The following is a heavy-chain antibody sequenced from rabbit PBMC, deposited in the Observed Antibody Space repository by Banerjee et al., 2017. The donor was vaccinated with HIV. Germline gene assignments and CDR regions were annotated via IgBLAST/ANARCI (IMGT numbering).Heavy chain of an antibody. D-gene: IGHD1-1*01. CDR3: ARDDDANSNGYQFGL. V-gene: IGHV1S45*01. CDR1: GFSFSSNYW. CDR2: IYTGSSGST. Sequence: QEQLVESGGGLVQPEGSLTLTCTASGFSFSSNYWLCWVRQAPGKGLEWIACIYTGSSGSTYYASWAKGRFTISKTSSTTVTLQMTSLTAADTATYFCARDDDANSNGYQFGLWGPGTLVTVS. J-gene: IGHJ6*01.